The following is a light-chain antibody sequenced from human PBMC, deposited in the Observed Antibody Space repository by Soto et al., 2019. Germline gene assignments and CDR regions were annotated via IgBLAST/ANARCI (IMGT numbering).Light chain of an antibody. V-gene: IGLV6-57*04. CDR1: SGSIASNY. CDR3: QSYDSRSSVV. J-gene: IGLJ2*01. CDR2: EDN. Sequence: NFMLTQPHSVSESPGKTVTISCTRSSGSIASNYVQWYQQRPGSAPTTVIYEDNQRPSGVPDRFSGSIDSSSNSASLTISGLKTEDEADYYCQSYDSRSSVVVGGGTKLTVL.